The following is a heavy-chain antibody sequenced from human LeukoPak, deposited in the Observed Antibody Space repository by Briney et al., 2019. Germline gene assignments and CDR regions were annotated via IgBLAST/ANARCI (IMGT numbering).Heavy chain of an antibody. CDR1: RGSISSGTYY. CDR3: ARHLRPTFYFDY. Sequence: SETLSLTCTVSRGSISSGTYYWGWIRQPPGKGLEWIGSIYYSGSTYYNPSLKSRVAISVGTSKNQFSLKVSSLTAADTAIYYCARHLRPTFYFDYWGQGTLVTVSS. CDR2: IYYSGST. D-gene: IGHD2/OR15-2a*01. J-gene: IGHJ4*02. V-gene: IGHV4-39*01.